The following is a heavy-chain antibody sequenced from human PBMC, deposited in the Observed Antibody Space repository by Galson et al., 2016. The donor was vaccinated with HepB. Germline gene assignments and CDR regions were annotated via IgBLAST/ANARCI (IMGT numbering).Heavy chain of an antibody. J-gene: IGHJ6*03. CDR1: GYTFTSYY. V-gene: IGHV1-46*01. CDR3: ARDLYCYSCGWDYYSYNMEV. Sequence: SVKVSCKASGYTFTSYYMHWVRQAPGQGLEWMGIINPSGGSTSYAQKFQGRVTMTRDTSTSTVYMELSSLRSEDTAIYYCARDLYCYSCGWDYYSYNMEVWGKGATDTVSS. D-gene: IGHD2-15*01. CDR2: INPSGGST.